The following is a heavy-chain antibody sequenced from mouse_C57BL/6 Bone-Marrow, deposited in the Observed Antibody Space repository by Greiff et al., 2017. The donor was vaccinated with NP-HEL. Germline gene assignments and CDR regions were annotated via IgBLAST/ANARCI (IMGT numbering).Heavy chain of an antibody. CDR1: GYTFTDYY. CDR2: IFPGSGST. Sequence: VQVVESGPELVKPGASVKISCKASGYTFTDYYINWVKQRPGQGLEWIGWIFPGSGSTYYNEKFKGKATLTVDKSSSTAYMLLSSLTSEDSAVYFCARGWKGNFVKGWCYAMDCWGPGTSVTVSS. D-gene: IGHD2-1*01. CDR3: ARGWKGNFVKGWCYAMDC. V-gene: IGHV1-75*01. J-gene: IGHJ4*01.